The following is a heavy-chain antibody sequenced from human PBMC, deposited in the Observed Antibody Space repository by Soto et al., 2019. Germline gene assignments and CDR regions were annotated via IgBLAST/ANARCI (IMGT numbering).Heavy chain of an antibody. D-gene: IGHD3-10*01. J-gene: IGHJ6*02. CDR3: ARLPNYYGSGSPSYYYYYGMDV. CDR2: IYYSGST. V-gene: IGHV4-31*03. Sequence: SETLSLTCTVSVGSISSGGYSWSWIRQHPGKGLEWIGYIYYSGSTYYNPSLKSRVTISVDTSKNQFSLKLSSVTAADTAVYYCARLPNYYGSGSPSYYYYYGMDVWGQGTTVTVSS. CDR1: VGSISSGGYS.